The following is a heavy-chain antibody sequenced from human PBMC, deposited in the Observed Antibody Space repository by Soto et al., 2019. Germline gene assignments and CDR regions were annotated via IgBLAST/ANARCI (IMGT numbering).Heavy chain of an antibody. V-gene: IGHV3-48*02. CDR3: ARWYYYDSSGYDYFDY. CDR1: GFTFSSYS. CDR2: ISSSSRII. J-gene: IGHJ4*02. D-gene: IGHD3-22*01. Sequence: EVQLVESGGGLVQPGGSLRLSCAASGFTFSSYSMNWVRQAPGKGLEWLSYISSSSRIIYYADSVKGRFTISRDNAKNSLYVQMNSLRDEDTAVYYCARWYYYDSSGYDYFDYWGQGTLVTVSS.